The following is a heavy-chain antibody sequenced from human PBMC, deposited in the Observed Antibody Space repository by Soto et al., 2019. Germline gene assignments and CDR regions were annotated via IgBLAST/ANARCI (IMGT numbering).Heavy chain of an antibody. D-gene: IGHD1-26*01. Sequence: SVKVSCKASGGTFSSYTISWVRQAPGQGLEWMGRIVPIDGIANYAQKFQGRVTMTEDTSTDTAYMELSSLRSEDTAVYYCATVGRWELPNYYYYYGMDVWGHGTTVTVSS. V-gene: IGHV1-69*02. CDR1: GGTFSSYT. CDR2: IVPIDGIA. CDR3: ATVGRWELPNYYYYYGMDV. J-gene: IGHJ6*02.